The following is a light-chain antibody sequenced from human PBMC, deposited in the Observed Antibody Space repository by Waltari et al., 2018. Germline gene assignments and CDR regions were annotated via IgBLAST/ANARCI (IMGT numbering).Light chain of an antibody. Sequence: VMTQSPATLSVSPGERVTLSCRASLSIADNLAWYQQKRGQAPRLLIYGASTRATGIPARFTGRGSGTDFTLTISSLQSEDSAVYYCQQYNRWPPITFGQGTRLEI. CDR2: GAS. V-gene: IGKV3-15*01. CDR1: LSIADN. J-gene: IGKJ5*01. CDR3: QQYNRWPPIT.